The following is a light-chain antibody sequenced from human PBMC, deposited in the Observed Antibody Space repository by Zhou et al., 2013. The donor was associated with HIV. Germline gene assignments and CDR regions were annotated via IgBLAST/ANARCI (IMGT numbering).Light chain of an antibody. V-gene: IGKV2-28*01. CDR3: MQGLQTPYS. Sequence: DIVMTQSPLSLPVTPGEPASISCRSSQSLLHSNGYSSLDWYLQKPGQSPKLLIYWGSNRASGVPDRFGGSGSGTEFTLKISRVEAEDVGVYYCMQGLQTPYSFGQGTKLEIK. CDR2: WGS. J-gene: IGKJ2*03. CDR1: QSLLHSNGYSS.